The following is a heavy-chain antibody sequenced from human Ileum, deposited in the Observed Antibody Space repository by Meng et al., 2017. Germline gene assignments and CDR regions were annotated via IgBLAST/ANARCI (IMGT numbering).Heavy chain of an antibody. Sequence: QVPRQESGPGLVGPSGTLSRTSPLSVGVPSSSFYWGWVRQSPGNGLEWIGQIYLAGRPNYNPSLESRVPISVDKSKNQFSLRLTSVTAADTAIFYCVRHGGKHFYSWGQGTLVTVSS. CDR2: IYLAGRP. V-gene: IGHV4-4*02. CDR1: VGVPSSSFY. J-gene: IGHJ4*02. CDR3: VRHGGKHFYS. D-gene: IGHD2-15*01.